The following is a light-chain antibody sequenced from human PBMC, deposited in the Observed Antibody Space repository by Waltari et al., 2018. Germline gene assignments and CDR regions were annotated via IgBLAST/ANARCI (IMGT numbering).Light chain of an antibody. CDR2: GIN. J-gene: IGLJ2*01. CDR3: NSRDSSGNIVG. V-gene: IGLV3-19*01. Sequence: SSELTQEPAVSVALGQTVRITCQGDSLRTYYAGGYQQKPGQAPLLVIYGINNRPSGIPDRFSGSRSGNTSSLTISGAQAEDEADYYCNSRDSSGNIVGFGGGTKLTVL. CDR1: SLRTYY.